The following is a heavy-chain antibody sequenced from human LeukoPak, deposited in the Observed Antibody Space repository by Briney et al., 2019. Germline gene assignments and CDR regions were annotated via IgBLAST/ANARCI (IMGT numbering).Heavy chain of an antibody. V-gene: IGHV3-48*03. CDR1: GFSFSTYE. Sequence: GGSLRLSCAASGFSFSTYEMNWVRQAPGKGPERLSYIGGTDDTIYYADSVKGRFTISRDNAENSLYLQMHSLRAEDTAIYYCARTPYYGSGSPYFDYWGQGTLVTVSS. J-gene: IGHJ4*02. CDR2: IGGTDDTI. CDR3: ARTPYYGSGSPYFDY. D-gene: IGHD3-10*01.